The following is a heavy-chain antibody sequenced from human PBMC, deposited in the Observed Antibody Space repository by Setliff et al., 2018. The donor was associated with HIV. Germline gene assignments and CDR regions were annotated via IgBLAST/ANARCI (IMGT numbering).Heavy chain of an antibody. CDR2: VNQSGST. J-gene: IGHJ4*02. D-gene: IGHD4-17*01. CDR3: VVRVHGPIEY. CDR1: GGSFSGYY. V-gene: IGHV4-34*01. Sequence: SETLSLTCAVYGGSFSGYYRGWVRQAPGKGLEWIGEVNQSGSTNYNSSLKSRVTLSMDLSKNQFSLKLTSLTAADTAVYYCVVRVHGPIEYWGQGNQVTVSS.